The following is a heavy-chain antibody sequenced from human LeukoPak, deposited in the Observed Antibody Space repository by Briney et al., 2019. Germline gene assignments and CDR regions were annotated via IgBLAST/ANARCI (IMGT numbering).Heavy chain of an antibody. J-gene: IGHJ4*02. D-gene: IGHD2-2*01. CDR2: ISGNNDNP. CDR1: GYTFSNFG. Sequence: VASVRVSCKTSGYTFSNFGINWVRQAPGQGLEWMGWISGNNDNPNYGQKFQDRFTVTTDSSTSTAYMELRNLKFDDTAVYYCARDGTSTDDYWGQGTLVTVSS. V-gene: IGHV1-18*01. CDR3: ARDGTSTDDY.